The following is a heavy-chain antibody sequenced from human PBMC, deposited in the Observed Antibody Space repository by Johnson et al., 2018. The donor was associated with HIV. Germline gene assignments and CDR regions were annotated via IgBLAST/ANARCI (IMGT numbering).Heavy chain of an antibody. Sequence: QVQLVESGGSVVQPGRSLRLSCAASGFTFSSYGMHWVRQAPGKGLEWVAVISYDGGNKYYADSVKGRFTISRDNSKNTLYLQMNSLRAEDTAVYYCAKWSIVGATFSDAFDIWGQGTMVTVSS. V-gene: IGHV3-30*18. J-gene: IGHJ3*02. D-gene: IGHD1-26*01. CDR2: ISYDGGNK. CDR1: GFTFSSYG. CDR3: AKWSIVGATFSDAFDI.